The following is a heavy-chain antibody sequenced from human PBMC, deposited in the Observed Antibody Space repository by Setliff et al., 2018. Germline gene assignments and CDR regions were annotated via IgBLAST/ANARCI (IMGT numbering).Heavy chain of an antibody. V-gene: IGHV4-59*08. CDR2: IYYSGIT. CDR1: GGSISSYY. CDR3: ARGRAGHSGH. D-gene: IGHD6-19*01. Sequence: SETLSLTCTVSGGSISSYYWSWIRQPPGKGLEWIGHIYYSGITYYNPSVKSRVTISVDKSKNQFSLKLSSVTAADTAVYYCARGRAGHSGHWGQGTLVTVSS. J-gene: IGHJ4*02.